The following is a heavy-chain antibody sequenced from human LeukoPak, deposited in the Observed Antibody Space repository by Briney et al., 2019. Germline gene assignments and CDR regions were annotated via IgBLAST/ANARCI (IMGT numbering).Heavy chain of an antibody. Sequence: SQTLSLTCAISGDSVSSNSAAWNWTRQSPSRGLGWLGWTYYRSKWYNDYAVSVKSRITINPDTSKNQFTLQLNSVTPEDAAVYYCARGIAAAALGYWGQGTLVTVSS. V-gene: IGHV6-1*01. J-gene: IGHJ4*02. CDR2: TYYRSKWYN. CDR1: GDSVSSNSAA. D-gene: IGHD6-13*01. CDR3: ARGIAAAALGY.